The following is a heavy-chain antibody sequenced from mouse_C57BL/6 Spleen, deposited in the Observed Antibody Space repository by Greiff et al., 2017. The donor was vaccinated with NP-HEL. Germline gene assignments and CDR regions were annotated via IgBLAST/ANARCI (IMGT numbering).Heavy chain of an antibody. CDR1: GYTFTEYT. V-gene: IGHV1-62-2*01. D-gene: IGHD1-1*01. Sequence: VHLVESGAELVKPGASVKLSCKASGYTFTEYTIHWVKQRSGQGLEWIGWFYPGSGSIKYNEKFKDKATLTADKSSSTVYMELSRLTSEDSAVYFCARHESPFYYYGSSPWFAYWGQGTLVTVSA. J-gene: IGHJ3*01. CDR3: ARHESPFYYYGSSPWFAY. CDR2: FYPGSGSI.